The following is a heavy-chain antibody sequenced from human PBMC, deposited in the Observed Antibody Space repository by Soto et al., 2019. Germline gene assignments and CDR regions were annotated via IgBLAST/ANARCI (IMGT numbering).Heavy chain of an antibody. V-gene: IGHV1-69*13. CDR1: GGTFSSYA. D-gene: IGHD6-6*01. CDR2: IIPIFGTA. J-gene: IGHJ6*02. Sequence: SVKVSCKASGGTFSSYAISWVRQAPGQGLEWMGGIIPIFGTADYAQKFQGRVTITADESTSTAYMELSSLRSEDTAVYYCARGAARMGGYYYYGMDVWGQGTTVTVSS. CDR3: ARGAARMGGYYYYGMDV.